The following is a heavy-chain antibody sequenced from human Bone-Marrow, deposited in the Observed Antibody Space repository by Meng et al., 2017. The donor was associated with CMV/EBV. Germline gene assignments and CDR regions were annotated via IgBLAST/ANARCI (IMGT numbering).Heavy chain of an antibody. J-gene: IGHJ4*02. D-gene: IGHD6-13*01. V-gene: IGHV3-73*01. CDR1: VFSFSGSA. CDR3: ITTAGTDLDY. CDR2: IRSKANSYAT. Sequence: PVFSFSGSALPWVRQPSGKGMEWVGRIRSKANSYATAYAASVKGRFTISRDDSKNTAYLQMNSLKTEDTAVYYCITTAGTDLDYWGQGTLVTVSS.